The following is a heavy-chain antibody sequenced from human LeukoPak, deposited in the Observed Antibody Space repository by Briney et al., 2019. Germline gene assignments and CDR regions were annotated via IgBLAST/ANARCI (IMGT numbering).Heavy chain of an antibody. D-gene: IGHD2-15*01. V-gene: IGHV4-59*01. CDR2: IYYSGST. CDR1: GGSISSYY. Sequence: PSETLSLTCTVSGGSISSYYWSWIRQPPGKGLEWIGYIYYSGSTNYNPSLKSRVTISVDTSKNQFSLKLSSVTAADTAVYYCARLGYCSGGSCYYNWFDPWGQGTLVTVSS. CDR3: ARLGYCSGGSCYYNWFDP. J-gene: IGHJ5*02.